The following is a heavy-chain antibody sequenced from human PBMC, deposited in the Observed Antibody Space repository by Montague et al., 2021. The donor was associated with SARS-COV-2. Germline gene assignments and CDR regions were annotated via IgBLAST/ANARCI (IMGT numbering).Heavy chain of an antibody. CDR1: GGSISSSDSY. CDR2: IYYSGTT. Sequence: SETLSLTCTVSGGSISSSDSYWGWLRQPPGKGLEWIGNIYYSGTTYYNPSLKSRITMAVDTSKNQFSLNLISVTAADTAVYFCARLESSWWFFDYWGQGTLVTVSS. D-gene: IGHD2-8*02. CDR3: ARLESSWWFFDY. J-gene: IGHJ4*02. V-gene: IGHV4-39*01.